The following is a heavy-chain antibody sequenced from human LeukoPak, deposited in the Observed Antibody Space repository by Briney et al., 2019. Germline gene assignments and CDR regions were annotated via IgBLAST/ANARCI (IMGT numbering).Heavy chain of an antibody. J-gene: IGHJ4*02. Sequence: GGSLRLSCAASGFTFSSCWMTWVRQAPGKGLEWVASIVEDGSQKYYVDSVKGRFTISRDNSKNTLYLQMNSLRAEDTAVYYCARDEGSGNLIDYWGQGTLVTVSS. V-gene: IGHV3-7*01. CDR1: GFTFSSCW. CDR3: ARDEGSGNLIDY. CDR2: IVEDGSQK. D-gene: IGHD3-10*01.